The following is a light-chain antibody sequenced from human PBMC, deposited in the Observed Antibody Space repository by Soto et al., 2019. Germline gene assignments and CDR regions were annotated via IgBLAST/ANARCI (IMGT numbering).Light chain of an antibody. J-gene: IGKJ1*01. CDR3: LQDYNYPRT. CDR2: AAS. Sequence: ALQMTQSPSSLSASVGDRVTITCRASQDIRTELWWYQQKPGKAPKLLIYAASTLQGGVPSRFSGSGSGTDFTLTSSSLQPEDFATYYCLQDYNYPRTFGQGTKVEIK. CDR1: QDIRTE. V-gene: IGKV1-6*01.